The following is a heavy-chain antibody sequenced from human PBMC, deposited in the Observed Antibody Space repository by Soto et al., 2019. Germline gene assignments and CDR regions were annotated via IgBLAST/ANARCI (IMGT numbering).Heavy chain of an antibody. Sequence: QGTLKASGPVLVKPTETLTLTCTVSGFSLSNARMGVSWIRQPPGKALQWLAHIFSNGEKAYSTSLNSGLTSPKDTSKVRVALTMTIMDPGDTATYSCARILGDFWSGSGGWFDPWGQGTLVTVSS. V-gene: IGHV2-26*01. CDR3: ARILGDFWSGSGGWFDP. CDR1: GFSLSNARMG. CDR2: IFSNGEK. D-gene: IGHD3-3*01. J-gene: IGHJ5*02.